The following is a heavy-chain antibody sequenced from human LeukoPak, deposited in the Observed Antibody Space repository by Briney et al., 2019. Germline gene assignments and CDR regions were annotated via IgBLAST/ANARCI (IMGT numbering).Heavy chain of an antibody. D-gene: IGHD5-18*01. J-gene: IGHJ4*02. Sequence: GGSLRLSCAASGFTFSSHWMSWVRQAPGKGLEWVANIKKDGSEKYYVDAVKGRFTISRDNAKASLYLQMNSLRAEDTAVYYCAKDLSGIAGYTYGRGIDYWGQGTLVTVSS. CDR1: GFTFSSHW. CDR2: IKKDGSEK. V-gene: IGHV3-7*01. CDR3: AKDLSGIAGYTYGRGIDY.